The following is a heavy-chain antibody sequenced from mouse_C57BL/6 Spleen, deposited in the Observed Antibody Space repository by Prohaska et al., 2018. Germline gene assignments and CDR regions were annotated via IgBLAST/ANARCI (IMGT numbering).Heavy chain of an antibody. Sequence: QVQLQQPGAELVKPGASVKLSCKASGYTFTSYWMQWVKQRPGQGLEWIGEIDPSDSYTNYNQKFKGKATLTVDTSSSTAYMQLSSLTSEDSAVYYCASRSSSGPFAYWGQGTLVTVSA. D-gene: IGHD3-2*02. V-gene: IGHV1-50*01. CDR3: ASRSSSGPFAY. J-gene: IGHJ3*01. CDR2: IDPSDSYT. CDR1: GYTFTSYW.